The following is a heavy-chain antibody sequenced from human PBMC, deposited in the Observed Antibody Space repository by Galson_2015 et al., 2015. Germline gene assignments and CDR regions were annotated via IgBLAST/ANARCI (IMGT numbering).Heavy chain of an antibody. CDR3: ARDHTVTTKNFDY. CDR1: GYSISSGYY. D-gene: IGHD4-17*01. CDR2: IYHSGST. J-gene: IGHJ4*02. V-gene: IGHV4-38-2*02. Sequence: SETLSLTCPVSGYSISSGYYWGWIRQPPGKGLEWIGSIYHSGSTYYNPSLKSRVTISVDTSKNQFSLKLSSVTAADTAVYYCARDHTVTTKNFDYWGQGTLVTVSS.